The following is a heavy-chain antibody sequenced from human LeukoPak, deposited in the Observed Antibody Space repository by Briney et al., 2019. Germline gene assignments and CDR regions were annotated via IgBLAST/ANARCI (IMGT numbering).Heavy chain of an antibody. CDR2: ISAYNGNT. CDR1: GYTFTSYG. V-gene: IGHV1-18*01. CDR3: ARDFDYYDSSGYCN. Sequence: ASVKVSCKASGYTFTSYGISWVRQAPGQGLEWMGWISAYNGNTNYAQKLQGRVTMTTDTSTSTAYMELRSLRSDDTAVYYCARDFDYYDSSGYCNWGQGTLVTVSS. J-gene: IGHJ4*02. D-gene: IGHD3-22*01.